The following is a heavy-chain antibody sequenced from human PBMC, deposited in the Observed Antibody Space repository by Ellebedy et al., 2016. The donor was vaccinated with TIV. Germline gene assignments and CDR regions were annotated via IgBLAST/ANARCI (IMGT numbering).Heavy chain of an antibody. CDR1: GGTFSSYA. V-gene: IGHV1-69*13. Sequence: ASVKVSCKASGGTFSSYAISWVRQAPGQGLEWMGGIIPIFGTANYAQKFQGRVTITADESTSTAYMELSSLRSEDTAVYYCARVDRGLFGSVPFDYWGQGTLVTVSS. J-gene: IGHJ4*02. CDR2: IIPIFGTA. CDR3: ARVDRGLFGSVPFDY. D-gene: IGHD3-10*01.